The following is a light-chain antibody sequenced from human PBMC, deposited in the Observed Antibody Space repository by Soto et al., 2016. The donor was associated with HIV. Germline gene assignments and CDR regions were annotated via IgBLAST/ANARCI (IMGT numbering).Light chain of an antibody. J-gene: IGLJ2*01. CDR1: NIGSKS. V-gene: IGLV3-21*02. Sequence: SYVVTQPPSVSVAPGQTARITCGGINIGSKSVHWYQQKPGQAPVLVIYDDRDRPSGIPERFSGSNSGSTATLTINRVEAEDEAHYYCQVWDSSSVHPNVIFGGGTKLTVL. CDR2: DDR. CDR3: QVWDSSSVHPNVI.